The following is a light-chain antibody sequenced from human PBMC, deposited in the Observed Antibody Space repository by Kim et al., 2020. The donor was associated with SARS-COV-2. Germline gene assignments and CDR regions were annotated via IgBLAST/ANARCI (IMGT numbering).Light chain of an antibody. Sequence: DIQMTQSPSSVSATVGNRVTITCRASQGISNWLAWYQQNPGKAPNLLIYAASSLPSGVPSRFSGSGSGTDFTLTISSLRPEDFVTNYCQQTNNWPYTFGQGTKLEI. CDR1: QGISNW. V-gene: IGKV1D-12*01. CDR2: AAS. CDR3: QQTNNWPYT. J-gene: IGKJ2*01.